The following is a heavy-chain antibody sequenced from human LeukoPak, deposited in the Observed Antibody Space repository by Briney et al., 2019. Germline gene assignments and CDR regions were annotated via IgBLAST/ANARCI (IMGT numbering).Heavy chain of an antibody. Sequence: PGGSLRLSCAASGFTFSSHAMSWVRRAPGKGLEWVSGLIENGATTYYADSVKGRFTISRDNSKNTLYLQMNSLRAEDTAVYYCAREPKPGTVTKDYWGQGTLVTVSS. D-gene: IGHD4-11*01. J-gene: IGHJ4*02. V-gene: IGHV3-23*01. CDR2: LIENGATT. CDR3: AREPKPGTVTKDY. CDR1: GFTFSSHA.